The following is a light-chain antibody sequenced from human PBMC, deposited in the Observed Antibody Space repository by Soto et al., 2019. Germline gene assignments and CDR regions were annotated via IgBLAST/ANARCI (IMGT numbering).Light chain of an antibody. J-gene: IGLJ2*01. CDR3: SSYTSSSTLVV. CDR2: DVS. CDR1: SSDVGGYNY. Sequence: QSALTQPASVSGSPGQSITISCTGTSSDVGGYNYVSWYQQHPGKAPKLMIYDVSNRPSGVSNRFSGSKSGNTASLTISGFPAEDEADYYCSSYTSSSTLVVFGGGTKLTVL. V-gene: IGLV2-14*01.